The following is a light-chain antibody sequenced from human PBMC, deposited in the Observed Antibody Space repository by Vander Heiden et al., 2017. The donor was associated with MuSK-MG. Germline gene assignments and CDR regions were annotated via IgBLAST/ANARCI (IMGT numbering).Light chain of an antibody. V-gene: IGKV1-39*01. CDR3: FKICGTRVT. CDR2: GAS. CDR1: QSISNY. Sequence: SPSSLSASVGDRVTITCRASQSISNYLNWYQQRAGKAPKLLIYGASSLQSGVPSSFCEGESGTRFARAIGVQQRDVFTNVNNFKICGTRVTFGGGTKVEIK. J-gene: IGKJ4*01.